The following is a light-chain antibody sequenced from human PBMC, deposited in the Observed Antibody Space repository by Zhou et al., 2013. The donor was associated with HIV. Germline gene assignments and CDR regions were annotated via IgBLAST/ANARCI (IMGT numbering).Light chain of an antibody. J-gene: IGKJ1*01. V-gene: IGKV1-17*03. Sequence: DIQMTQSPSAMSASVGDRVTITCRASQYINNYLAWFQQKPGKAPKLLIYQASKLESGVPSRFSGRGVGSGFTLTISSLQPDDFATYYCQQFNSYPWTFGQGTKVEVK. CDR1: QYINNY. CDR3: QQFNSYPWT. CDR2: QAS.